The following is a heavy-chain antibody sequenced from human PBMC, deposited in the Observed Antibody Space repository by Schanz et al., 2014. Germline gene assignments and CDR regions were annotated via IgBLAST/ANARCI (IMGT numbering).Heavy chain of an antibody. J-gene: IGHJ4*02. Sequence: EVQLLESGGGLVQPGGSLRLSCAASGFNFSSYSLNWVRQAPGKGLEWVSVIGVDGTTTYYADSVKGRFTISRDNSKNTLYLQMNSLRAEDTAVYYCARGGPAYYFDDWGQGTLVTVSS. CDR1: GFNFSSYS. CDR2: IGVDGTTT. CDR3: ARGGPAYYFDD. V-gene: IGHV3-23*01.